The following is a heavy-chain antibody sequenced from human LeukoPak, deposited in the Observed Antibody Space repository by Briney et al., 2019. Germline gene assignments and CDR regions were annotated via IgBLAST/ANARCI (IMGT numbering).Heavy chain of an antibody. CDR1: GFTFRRYS. D-gene: IGHD3-9*01. J-gene: IGHJ4*02. CDR3: TRFDWLLRY. Sequence: GGSLRLSCAASGFTFRRYSMSWVRQAPGKGLEWVGFIRSKAYGGTTEYAASVKGRFTISRDDSKSIAYLQMNSLKTEDTAVYYCTRFDWLLRYWGQGTLVTVSS. CDR2: IRSKAYGGTT. V-gene: IGHV3-49*04.